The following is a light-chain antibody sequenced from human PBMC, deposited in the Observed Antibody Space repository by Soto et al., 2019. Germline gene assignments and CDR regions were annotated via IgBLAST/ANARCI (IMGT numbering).Light chain of an antibody. V-gene: IGLV2-14*03. CDR1: SSDVGAYIY. J-gene: IGLJ1*01. CDR3: SAYSDIDTKV. Sequence: QSVRTQPASVSGSPGQSITISCGGTSSDVGAYIYVSWYQQFPGKAPKLILYEVNNRPSGVSNRFSGSKSGTTASLTISGLQPEDEADYYCSAYSDIDTKVFGTGTKVTVL. CDR2: EVN.